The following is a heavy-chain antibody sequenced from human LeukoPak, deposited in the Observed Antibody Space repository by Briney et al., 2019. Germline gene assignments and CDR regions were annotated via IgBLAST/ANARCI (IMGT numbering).Heavy chain of an antibody. CDR2: ITLSGST. V-gene: IGHV4-39*07. D-gene: IGHD3-22*01. CDR3: ASGRSYYDISGHYYFVKCGAFDI. J-gene: IGHJ3*02. Sequence: SETLSLTCSVSGDSLSSSSSYCGWIRQPPGKWLEWIVEITLSGSTNYNPSLKSRVTISVATSKNQFSLKLSYVTAADTSVYYCASGRSYYDISGHYYFVKCGAFDIWGQGTMVTVSS. CDR1: GDSLSSSSSY.